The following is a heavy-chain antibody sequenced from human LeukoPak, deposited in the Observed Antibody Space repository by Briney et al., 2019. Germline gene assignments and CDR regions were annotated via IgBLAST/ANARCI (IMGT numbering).Heavy chain of an antibody. D-gene: IGHD3-10*01. V-gene: IGHV4-34*01. CDR2: INHSRST. CDR3: ARGHNYYGSGSYYNSRYYYYYGMDV. CDR1: GGSLSGYY. J-gene: IGHJ6*02. Sequence: PSETLSLTCAVYGGSLSGYYWSWIRQPPGKGLEWIGEINHSRSTNYNPSLKSRVTISVDTSKNQFSLKLSSVTAADTAVYYCARGHNYYGSGSYYNSRYYYYYGMDVWGQGTTVTVSS.